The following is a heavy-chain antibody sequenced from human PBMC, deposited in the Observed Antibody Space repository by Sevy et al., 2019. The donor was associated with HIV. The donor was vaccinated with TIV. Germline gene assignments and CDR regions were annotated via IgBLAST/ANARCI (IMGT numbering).Heavy chain of an antibody. CDR3: AKFSGGGLLNLPYCYDSSGYYVDY. Sequence: GESLKISCAASGFTFSSYAMSWVRQAPGKGLEWVSAISGSGGSTYYTDSVKGRFTISRDNSKNTLYLQINSLRDEDTSVYYCAKFSGGGLLNLPYCYDSSGYYVDYWGQGTLVTVSS. CDR2: ISGSGGST. CDR1: GFTFSSYA. D-gene: IGHD3-22*01. V-gene: IGHV3-23*01. J-gene: IGHJ4*02.